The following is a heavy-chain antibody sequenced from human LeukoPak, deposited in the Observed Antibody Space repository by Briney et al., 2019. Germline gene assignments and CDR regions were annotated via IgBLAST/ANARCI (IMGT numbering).Heavy chain of an antibody. V-gene: IGHV4-4*07. CDR1: GGSISSYY. D-gene: IGHD6-19*01. J-gene: IGHJ4*02. CDR2: IYTSGST. Sequence: PSETLSLTCTVSGGSISSYYWSWIRQPAGKGLEWIGRIYTSGSTNYNPSLKSRVTMSVDTSKNQFSLKLSSVTAADKAVYYCARATRGSRWYYFDYWGQGTLVTVPP. CDR3: ARATRGSRWYYFDY.